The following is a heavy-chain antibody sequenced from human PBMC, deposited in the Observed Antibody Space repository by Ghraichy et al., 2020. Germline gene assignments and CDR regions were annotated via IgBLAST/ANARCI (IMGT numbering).Heavy chain of an antibody. CDR3: ARDWSYYDIWTDHNYYYYGMDV. V-gene: IGHV1-46*01. D-gene: IGHD3-9*01. J-gene: IGHJ6*02. Sequence: ASVKVSCKASGYTFTSYYMHWVRQAPGQGLEWMGIINPSGGSTSYAQKFQGRVTMTRDTSTSTVYMELSSLRSEDTAVYYCARDWSYYDIWTDHNYYYYGMDVWGQGTTVTVSS. CDR1: GYTFTSYY. CDR2: INPSGGST.